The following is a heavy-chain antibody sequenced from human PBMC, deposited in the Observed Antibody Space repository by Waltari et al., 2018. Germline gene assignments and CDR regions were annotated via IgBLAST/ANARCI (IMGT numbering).Heavy chain of an antibody. V-gene: IGHV1-69*01. J-gene: IGHJ4*02. CDR3: ASGLYCGGDCYRPFDY. D-gene: IGHD2-21*02. Sequence: QVQLVQSGAEVKKPGSSVKVSCKASGGTFSSYAISWVRQAPGQGLEWMGGSIPIFGTANYAQKFQGRVTITADESTSTAYMELSSLRSEDTAVYYCASGLYCGGDCYRPFDYWGQGTLVTVSS. CDR2: SIPIFGTA. CDR1: GGTFSSYA.